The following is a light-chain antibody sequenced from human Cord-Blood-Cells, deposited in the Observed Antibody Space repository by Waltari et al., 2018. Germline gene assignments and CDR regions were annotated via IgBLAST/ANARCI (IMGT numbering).Light chain of an antibody. V-gene: IGLV2-11*01. CDR3: CSYAGSYTLV. CDR1: SSDVGGYNY. CDR2: DVS. J-gene: IGLJ2*01. Sequence: QSALTQPRPVSGSPGQSVTISCTRTSSDVGGYNYVSWYPQHPGEAPKLMIDDVSTRPSGVPDRFSGSKSGNTASLTISGLQAEDEADYYCCSYAGSYTLVFGGGTKLTVL.